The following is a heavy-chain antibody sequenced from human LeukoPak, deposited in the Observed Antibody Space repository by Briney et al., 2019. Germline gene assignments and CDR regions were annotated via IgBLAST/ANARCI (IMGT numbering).Heavy chain of an antibody. CDR2: IKEDGSDK. CDR3: ARDVGYFRFDY. Sequence: PGGSLRLSCAASGFTFSTYWMTWARQAPGKGLEWVANIKEDGSDKYYVDSVKGRFTISRDNAKNSLYLQMNNLRAEDTAVYYCARDVGYFRFDYWGQGTLVTVSS. CDR1: GFTFSTYW. J-gene: IGHJ4*02. D-gene: IGHD5-18*01. V-gene: IGHV3-7*01.